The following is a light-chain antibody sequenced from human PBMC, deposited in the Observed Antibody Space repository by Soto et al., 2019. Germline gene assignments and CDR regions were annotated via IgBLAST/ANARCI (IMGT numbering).Light chain of an antibody. Sequence: QSALTQPASVSGSPGQSITISCTGTSSDVGGYNYVSWYQQHPGKAPKFLIYNVSDRPSGVSNRFSGSKSGNTASLIISGRPAEDEADYYCTSYTTSSTLVFGGGTQLTVL. CDR1: SSDVGGYNY. J-gene: IGLJ2*01. CDR3: TSYTTSSTLV. CDR2: NVS. V-gene: IGLV2-14*01.